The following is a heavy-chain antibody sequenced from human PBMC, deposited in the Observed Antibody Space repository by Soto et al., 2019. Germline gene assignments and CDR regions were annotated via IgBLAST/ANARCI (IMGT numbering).Heavy chain of an antibody. CDR2: ISGSGGST. Sequence: GGSLRLSCAASGFTFSSYAMSWVRQAPGKGLEWVSAISGSGGSTYYADSVKGRFTISRDNSKNTLNLQMNSLRAEDTAVYYWAKEGQQWLRYRFDYGGRGPLFTFSS. J-gene: IGHJ4*02. D-gene: IGHD6-19*01. CDR1: GFTFSSYA. V-gene: IGHV3-23*01. CDR3: AKEGQQWLRYRFDY.